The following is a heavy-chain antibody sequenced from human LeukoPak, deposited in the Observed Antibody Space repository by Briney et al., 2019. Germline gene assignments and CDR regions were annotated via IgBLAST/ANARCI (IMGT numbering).Heavy chain of an antibody. D-gene: IGHD3-10*01. CDR2: IYYSGST. CDR3: ARETMVRGVMRTY. Sequence: SETLSLTCTVSGGSISSSSYYWGWIRQPPGKGLEWIGSIYYSGSTYYNPSLKSRVTISVNTSKNQFSLKLSSVTAADTAVYYCARETMVRGVMRTYWGQGTLVTVSS. V-gene: IGHV4-39*07. CDR1: GGSISSSSYY. J-gene: IGHJ4*02.